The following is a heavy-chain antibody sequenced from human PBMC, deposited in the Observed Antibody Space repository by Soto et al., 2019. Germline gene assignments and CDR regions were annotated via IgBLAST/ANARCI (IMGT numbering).Heavy chain of an antibody. D-gene: IGHD3-10*01. Sequence: GGSLRLSCAASGFTFNSYAMSWVRQAPGKGLEWVSAISGSGGSTYYADSVKGRFTISRDNSKNTLYLQMNSLRAEDTAVYYCAKDELMVRGVPNWFDPWGQGTLVTVSS. CDR3: AKDELMVRGVPNWFDP. J-gene: IGHJ5*02. CDR2: ISGSGGST. CDR1: GFTFNSYA. V-gene: IGHV3-23*01.